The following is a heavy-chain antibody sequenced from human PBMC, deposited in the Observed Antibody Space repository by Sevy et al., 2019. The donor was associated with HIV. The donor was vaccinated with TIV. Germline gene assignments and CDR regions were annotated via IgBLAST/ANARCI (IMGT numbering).Heavy chain of an antibody. Sequence: GGSLRLSCAASGFTFSSYAMHWVRQAPGKRLEWVAVISYDGSNKYYADSVKGRFTISRDNSKNTLYLQMNSLRAEDTAVYYCARASYYYDSSGYPHFDYWGQGTLVTVSS. CDR3: ARASYYYDSSGYPHFDY. D-gene: IGHD3-22*01. V-gene: IGHV3-30-3*01. CDR2: ISYDGSNK. CDR1: GFTFSSYA. J-gene: IGHJ4*02.